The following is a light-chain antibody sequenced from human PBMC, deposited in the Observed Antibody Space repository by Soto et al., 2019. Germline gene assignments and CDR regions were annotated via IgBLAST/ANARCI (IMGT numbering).Light chain of an antibody. CDR1: QDISYY. Sequence: DIQLTQSPSFLSASVGDRVTITCRASQDISYYLAWYQQKPGKAPKFLIYTASTLQSGVPSRFSGSGSGTEFTLTISSLQPEDFATYYCQQLNNYPRTLGHGTRLEIK. J-gene: IGKJ5*01. CDR2: TAS. V-gene: IGKV1-9*01. CDR3: QQLNNYPRT.